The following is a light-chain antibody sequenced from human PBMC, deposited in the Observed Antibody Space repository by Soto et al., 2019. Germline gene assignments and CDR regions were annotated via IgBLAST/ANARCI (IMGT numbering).Light chain of an antibody. Sequence: DIQATQSPSSVSASVGDRVTITCRPSQPPVNSLAWYQQKPGKAPKLLIDATSKFQSGVPSWFSGSGSATDFTRTISSLPPKEIATYDCHQTSSVPLTFGGGSKVEIK. CDR3: HQTSSVPLT. CDR2: ATS. J-gene: IGKJ4*01. V-gene: IGKV1-12*01. CDR1: QPPVNS.